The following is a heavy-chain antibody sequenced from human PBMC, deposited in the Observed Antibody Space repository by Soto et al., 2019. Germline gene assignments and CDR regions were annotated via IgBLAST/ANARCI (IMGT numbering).Heavy chain of an antibody. CDR2: IYYSGST. V-gene: IGHV4-61*01. CDR1: GGSVSSGSCC. D-gene: IGHD1-20*01. CDR3: ARYNWNEGAFDI. Sequence: SAPLSLTCTFSGGSVSSGSCCWIWIRKPPGKRLGWFWYIYYSGSTKHNPSLKSRVTISVDTSKSQFSLQLSSVTAADSAVSYWARYNWNEGAFDIWGQGTMVTVAS. J-gene: IGHJ3*02.